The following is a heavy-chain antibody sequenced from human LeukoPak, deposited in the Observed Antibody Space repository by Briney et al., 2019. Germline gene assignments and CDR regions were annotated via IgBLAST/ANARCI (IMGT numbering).Heavy chain of an antibody. D-gene: IGHD6-13*01. J-gene: IGHJ5*02. CDR3: ARVVAAARGWFDP. CDR2: IYHSGST. CDR1: VGSISSSNW. V-gene: IGHV4-4*02. Sequence: SGTLSLTCAVSVGSISSSNWWSWVRQPPGKGLEWIGEIYHSGSTNYNPSLKSRVTISVDKSKNQFSLKLSSVTAADTAVYYCARVVAAARGWFDPWGQGTLVTVSS.